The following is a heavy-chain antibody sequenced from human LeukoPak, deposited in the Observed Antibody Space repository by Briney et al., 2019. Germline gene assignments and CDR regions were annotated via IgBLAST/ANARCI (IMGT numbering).Heavy chain of an antibody. V-gene: IGHV3-21*01. CDR3: ARVGFDY. D-gene: IGHD3-3*01. J-gene: IGHJ4*02. CDR1: GFTFSSYS. Sequence: GGSLRLSCAASGFTFSSYSMNSFRQAPGKGLDWVSSISSSSSYIYYADSVKGRFTISRDNAKNSLYLQMNSLRAEDTAVYYCARVGFDYWGQGCLVTVSS. CDR2: ISSSSSYI.